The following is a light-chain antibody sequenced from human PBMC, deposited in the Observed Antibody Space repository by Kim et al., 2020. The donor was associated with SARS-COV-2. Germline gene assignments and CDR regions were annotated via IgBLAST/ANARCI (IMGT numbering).Light chain of an antibody. Sequence: SVGARATFTCRASQGISNYLAWYQQKPGRVPKLLIYAASTLQSGVPSRFSGSGSGTDFTLTISSLQPEDVATYYCQKYNSAPPLTFGGGTKVDIK. V-gene: IGKV1-27*01. J-gene: IGKJ4*01. CDR3: QKYNSAPPLT. CDR1: QGISNY. CDR2: AAS.